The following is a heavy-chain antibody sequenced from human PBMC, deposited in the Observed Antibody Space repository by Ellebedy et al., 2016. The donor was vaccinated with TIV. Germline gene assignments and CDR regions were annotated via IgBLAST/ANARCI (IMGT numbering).Heavy chain of an antibody. D-gene: IGHD5-12*01. CDR3: ARMLVATSNYGMDV. CDR1: GGSFSSYG. V-gene: IGHV1-69*06. CDR2: IIPIFGTT. Sequence: ASVKVSCKASGGSFSSYGISWVRQAPGQGLEWMGGIIPIFGTTNYAQKFQGRVTITADTSTSAVYMELSSLRSEDTAVYYCARMLVATSNYGMDVWGQGTTVTVSS. J-gene: IGHJ6*02.